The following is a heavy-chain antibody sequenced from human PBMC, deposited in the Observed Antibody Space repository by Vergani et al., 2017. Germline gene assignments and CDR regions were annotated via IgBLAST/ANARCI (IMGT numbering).Heavy chain of an antibody. CDR1: GFSFPGYA. J-gene: IGHJ6*02. Sequence: EVQLLESGGGLVQPGGSLRLSCEASGFSFPGYAMSWVRQAPGKGLEWVSSVSGSSATPYYADSVKGRFIISRDNSKNTLHLQMNSLRADDTAVYYCARGPTVTSVLYYYGMDVWGQGTTVTVS. V-gene: IGHV3-23*01. CDR3: ARGPTVTSVLYYYGMDV. D-gene: IGHD4-17*01. CDR2: VSGSSATP.